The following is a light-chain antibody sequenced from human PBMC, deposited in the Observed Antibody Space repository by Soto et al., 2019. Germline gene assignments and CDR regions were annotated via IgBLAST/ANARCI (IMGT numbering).Light chain of an antibody. CDR1: QSVSNN. Sequence: EIVMTQSPATLSVSPGERATLSCRASQSVSNNLAWYQKKPGQAPRLLIYGASTRATGIPARFSGSGSGTEFTLTISSLQSEDFALYYCQQYNNWWTFGHGTRVEIK. CDR3: QQYNNWWT. V-gene: IGKV3-15*01. J-gene: IGKJ1*01. CDR2: GAS.